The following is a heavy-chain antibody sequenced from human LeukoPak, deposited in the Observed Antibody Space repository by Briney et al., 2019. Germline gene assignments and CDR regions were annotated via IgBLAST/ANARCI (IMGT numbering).Heavy chain of an antibody. CDR2: IYHSGST. CDR3: ARISQAAAFPPVILFDY. CDR1: GGSISGSNW. V-gene: IGHV4-4*02. Sequence: SGTLSLTCAVSGGSISGSNWWSWVRQPPGKGLEWIGEIYHSGSTNYNPSLKSRVTISVDKSKNQFSLKLSSVTAADTAVYYCARISQAAAFPPVILFDYWGQGTLVTVS. J-gene: IGHJ4*02. D-gene: IGHD6-13*01.